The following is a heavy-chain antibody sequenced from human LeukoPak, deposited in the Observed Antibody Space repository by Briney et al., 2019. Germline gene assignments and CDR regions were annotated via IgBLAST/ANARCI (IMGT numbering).Heavy chain of an antibody. V-gene: IGHV3-23*01. CDR1: GFTFSNCA. D-gene: IGHD6-19*01. CDR3: AKDVHTSGWYGWFDL. CDR2: ISGSGRNS. J-gene: IGHJ5*01. Sequence: GGSLRLSCAASGFTFSNCAVNWVRQVPGKGLEWVSLISGSGRNSYYADSVKGRFTISRDNSKNTMYLQMNSLRAEDTAVYYCAKDVHTSGWYGWFDLWGQGTLVTVSS.